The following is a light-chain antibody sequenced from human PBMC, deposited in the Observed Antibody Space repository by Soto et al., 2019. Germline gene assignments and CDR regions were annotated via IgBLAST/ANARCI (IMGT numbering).Light chain of an antibody. CDR2: EVT. CDR1: SSDVGGYNY. J-gene: IGLJ1*01. V-gene: IGLV2-14*01. CDR3: SSYTSSSTGYV. Sequence: QSALTQPASVSGSPGQSITISCTGTSSDVGGYNYVSWYQQHPGKAPKLMIYEVTNRPSGVSNRFSGSKSGNRASLTISGLQAEDEADYYCSSYTSSSTGYVFGSGTKGTVL.